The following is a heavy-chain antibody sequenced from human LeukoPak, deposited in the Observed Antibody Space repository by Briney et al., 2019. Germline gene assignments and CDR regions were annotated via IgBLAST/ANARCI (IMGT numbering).Heavy chain of an antibody. CDR2: INPNSGGT. Sequence: ASVKVSCKVSGYTLTELSMHWVRQAPGQGLEWMGWINPNSGGTNYAQKFQGRVTMTRDTSISTAYMELSRLRSDDTAVYYCASFALGDYDNYWGQGTLVTVSS. CDR1: GYTLTELS. CDR3: ASFALGDYDNY. V-gene: IGHV1-2*02. D-gene: IGHD4-17*01. J-gene: IGHJ4*02.